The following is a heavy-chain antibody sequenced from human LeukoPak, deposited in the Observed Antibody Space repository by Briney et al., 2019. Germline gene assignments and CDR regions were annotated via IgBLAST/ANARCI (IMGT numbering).Heavy chain of an antibody. J-gene: IGHJ4*02. V-gene: IGHV3-23*01. CDR3: AKPAKTDYADY. Sequence: GSLRLSCAASGFTFSSYGMHWVRQVPGKGLEWVSSISGSGGNTYYADSVKSRLTISRDNSKNTLYLQMNSLRADDTAVYYCAKPAKTDYADYWGQGTLVTVSS. D-gene: IGHD1-14*01. CDR1: GFTFSSYG. CDR2: ISGSGGNT.